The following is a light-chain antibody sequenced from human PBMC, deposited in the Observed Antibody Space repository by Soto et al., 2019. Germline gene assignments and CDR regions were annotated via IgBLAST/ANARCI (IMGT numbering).Light chain of an antibody. V-gene: IGKV1-5*03. J-gene: IGKJ1*01. CDR2: LAS. CDR3: QQYNSYSVT. CDR1: QTISTS. Sequence: DIQMTQPPSTLSAFVGDRVTITCRASQTISTSLAWYQQKPGKAPKLLIYLASTLQSGVPARFSGSGSATEFTLSISSLQPDDFATYYCQQYNSYSVTFGQGTKVE.